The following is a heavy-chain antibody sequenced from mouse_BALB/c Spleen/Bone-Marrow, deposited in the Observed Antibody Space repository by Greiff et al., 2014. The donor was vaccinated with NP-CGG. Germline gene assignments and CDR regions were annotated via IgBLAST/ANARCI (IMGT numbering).Heavy chain of an antibody. CDR3: TRRDDGYPY. V-gene: IGHV1-61*01. J-gene: IGHJ2*01. CDR2: IDPSDSET. Sequence: LVESGAELVRPGASVKLSCKASGYTFTNYWMNWVKQRPGQGLEWIGMIDPSDSETHYNQMFKDKATLTVDKSSSIAYMQLSSLTSEDSAVYYCTRRDDGYPYWGQGTTLTVSS. CDR1: GYTFTNYW. D-gene: IGHD2-3*01.